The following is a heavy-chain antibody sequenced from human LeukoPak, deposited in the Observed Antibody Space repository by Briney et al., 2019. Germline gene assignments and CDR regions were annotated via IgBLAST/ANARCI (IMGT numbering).Heavy chain of an antibody. CDR1: GGSFSGYY. CDR3: ARGRSSGS. J-gene: IGHJ5*02. V-gene: IGHV4-34*01. D-gene: IGHD6-19*01. CDR2: INHSGST. Sequence: SETLSLTCAVYGGSFSGYYWSWIRQPPGKGLEWIGEINHSGSTNYNPSLKSRVTISVVTISVDTPKNQFSLKLSSVAAADTAVYYCARGRSSGSWGQGTLVTVSS.